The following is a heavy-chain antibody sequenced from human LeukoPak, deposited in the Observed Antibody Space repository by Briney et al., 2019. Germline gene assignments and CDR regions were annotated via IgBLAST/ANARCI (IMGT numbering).Heavy chain of an antibody. J-gene: IGHJ4*02. CDR2: IHHSGST. Sequence: SETLSLTCAVSGGAISGYYWNWIRQPPGKGLEWIGHIHHSGSTTYNPSLQSRVTISIDTPKNQFSLKLSSVTAADTAVYFCARGTKGMGYFDYWGQGTLVTVSS. CDR1: GGAISGYY. CDR3: ARGTKGMGYFDY. V-gene: IGHV4-59*01. D-gene: IGHD2-2*01.